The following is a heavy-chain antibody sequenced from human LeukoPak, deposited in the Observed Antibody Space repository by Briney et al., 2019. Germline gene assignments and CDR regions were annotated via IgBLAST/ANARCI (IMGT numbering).Heavy chain of an antibody. CDR2: ISAYNGNT. V-gene: IGHV1-18*01. CDR1: GYTFTSYG. CDR3: ARVPLYSSSGYFDY. J-gene: IGHJ4*02. Sequence: ASVKVSCKASGYTFTSYGISWVRQAPGQGLEWMGWISAYNGNTNYVQKLQGRVTMTTDTSTSTAYMELRSLRSDDTAVYYCARVPLYSSSGYFDYWGQGTLVTVSS. D-gene: IGHD6-6*01.